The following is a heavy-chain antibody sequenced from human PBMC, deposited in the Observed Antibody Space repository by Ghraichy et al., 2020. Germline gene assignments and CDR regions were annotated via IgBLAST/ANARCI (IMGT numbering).Heavy chain of an antibody. V-gene: IGHV4-59*01. D-gene: IGHD6-13*01. CDR3: ATVYSSSWWNWYFDL. J-gene: IGHJ2*01. CDR1: GGSISSYY. CDR2: IYYSGST. Sequence: SETLSLTCTVSGGSISSYYWSWIRQPPGKGLEWIGYIYYSGSTNYNPSLKSRVTISVDTSKNQFSLKLSSVTAADTAVYYCATVYSSSWWNWYFDLWGRGTLVTVSS.